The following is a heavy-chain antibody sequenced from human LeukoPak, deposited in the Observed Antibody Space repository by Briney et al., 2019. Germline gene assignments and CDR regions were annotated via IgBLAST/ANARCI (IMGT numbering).Heavy chain of an antibody. CDR2: MNPNSGNT. CDR3: ARGVPNVEHYYDSSGSAGLPDY. CDR1: GYTFTSYD. Sequence: ASVKVSCKASGYTFTSYDINWVRQATGQGLEWMGWMNPNSGNTGYAQKFQGRVTITRNTSISTAYMELSSLRSEDTAVYYCARGVPNVEHYYDSSGSAGLPDYWGQGTLVTVSS. J-gene: IGHJ4*02. V-gene: IGHV1-8*03. D-gene: IGHD3-22*01.